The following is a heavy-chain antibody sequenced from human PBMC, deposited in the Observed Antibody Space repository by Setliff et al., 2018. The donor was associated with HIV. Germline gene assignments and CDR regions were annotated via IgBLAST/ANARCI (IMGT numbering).Heavy chain of an antibody. CDR2: VYASAYS. V-gene: IGHV4-4*07. CDR3: ARDWVTRSNYYGSGSPWYFDF. D-gene: IGHD3-10*01. CDR1: GDSIGDYY. J-gene: IGHJ2*01. Sequence: PSETLSLTCTVSGDSIGDYYWNWIRQPAGKGLEWIGRVYASAYSNYNPSLKSRVTMSVDTSQNQFSLKLRSANAADTAAYYCARDWVTRSNYYGSGSPWYFDFWGRGMLVTVSS.